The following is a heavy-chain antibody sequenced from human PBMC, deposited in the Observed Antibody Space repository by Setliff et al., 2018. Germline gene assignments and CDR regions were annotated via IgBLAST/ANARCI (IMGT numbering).Heavy chain of an antibody. CDR3: ARDYGASDGFDI. Sequence: ASVKVSCKASGYTFTTYGVHWVRQAPGQRLEWMGWINAANGDTKYSQKFQGRVTITRDTSASTVYMELSSLRYEDTAVYYCARDYGASDGFDIWGQGTMVTVSS. D-gene: IGHD4-17*01. CDR1: GYTFTTYG. CDR2: INAANGDT. J-gene: IGHJ3*02. V-gene: IGHV1-3*01.